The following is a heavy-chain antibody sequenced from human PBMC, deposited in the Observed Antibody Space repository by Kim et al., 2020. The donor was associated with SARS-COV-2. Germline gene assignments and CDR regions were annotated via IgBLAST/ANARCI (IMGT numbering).Heavy chain of an antibody. CDR1: GGSVSSGSYY. Sequence: SETLSLTCTVSGGSVSSGSYYWSWIRQPPGKGLEWIGYIYYSGSTNYNPSLKSRVTISVDTSKNQFSLKLSSVTAADTAVYYCARVIGYCSSTSCHGID. CDR2: IYYSGST. CDR3: ARVIGYCSSTSCHGID. J-gene: IGHJ4*01. D-gene: IGHD2-2*03. V-gene: IGHV4-61*01.